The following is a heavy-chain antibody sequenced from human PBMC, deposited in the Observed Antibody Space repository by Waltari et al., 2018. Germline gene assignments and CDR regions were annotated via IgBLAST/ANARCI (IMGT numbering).Heavy chain of an antibody. V-gene: IGHV3-7*01. J-gene: IGHJ4*02. CDR2: ENQDGRGT. CDR1: GFTFSTYW. D-gene: IGHD6-13*01. CDR3: AQGGRDSSWYWRE. Sequence: EVQLVESGGGLVQPGGSLTLSCAASGFTFSTYWRTWVRQGPGTGLEWVANENQDGRGTYYVDSVKGRFTMSRDSAKKSLYLQMNTLGAEDTAVYYCAQGGRDSSWYWREWGQGTLVTVSS.